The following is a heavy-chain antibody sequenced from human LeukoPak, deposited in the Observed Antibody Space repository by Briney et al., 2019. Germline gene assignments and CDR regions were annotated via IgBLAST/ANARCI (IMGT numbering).Heavy chain of an antibody. CDR3: ARPLRRGPGAFDP. CDR2: IYPGDSDT. D-gene: IGHD4-17*01. J-gene: IGHJ5*02. V-gene: IGHV5-51*01. CDR1: GYSFTSFW. Sequence: KRGESLKIFCKGSGYSFTSFWIGWVRQMPGKGLEWMGIIYPGDSDTRYSPSFQGQVTISADKSISTAYLQWSSLKASDTAMYYCARPLRRGPGAFDPWGQGTLVTVSS.